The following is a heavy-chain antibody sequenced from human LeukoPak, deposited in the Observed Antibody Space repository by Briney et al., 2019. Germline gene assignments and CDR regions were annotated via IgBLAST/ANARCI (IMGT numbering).Heavy chain of an antibody. V-gene: IGHV4-4*09. D-gene: IGHD3-3*01. J-gene: IGHJ4*02. CDR3: ASTPYYDFWSGYYNFDY. Sequence: SETLSLTCTVSGYSISSYYWSWIRQPPGKGLEWIGYIYTSGSTNYNPSLKSRVTISVDTSKNQFSLKLSSVTAADTAVYYCASTPYYDFWSGYYNFDYWGQGTLVTVSS. CDR2: IYTSGST. CDR1: GYSISSYY.